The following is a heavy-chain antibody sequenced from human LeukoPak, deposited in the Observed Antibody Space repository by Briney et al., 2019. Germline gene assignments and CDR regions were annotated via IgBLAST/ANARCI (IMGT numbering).Heavy chain of an antibody. CDR1: GYTFTSYY. CDR2: INPSGGST. V-gene: IGHV1-46*01. CDR3: ARSGNLPKGYCSGGGCFLQD. J-gene: IGHJ1*01. Sequence: GASVKVSCKASGYTFTSYYMHWVRQAPGQGLEWMGIINPSGGSTSYAQKFQGRVTMTRDTSTSTVYMELSSLRSEDTAVYYCARSGNLPKGYCSGGGCFLQDWGQGTLVTVSS. D-gene: IGHD2-15*01.